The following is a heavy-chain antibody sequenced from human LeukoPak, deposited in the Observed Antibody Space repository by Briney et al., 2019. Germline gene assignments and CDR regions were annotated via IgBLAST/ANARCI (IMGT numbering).Heavy chain of an antibody. CDR3: ARGLSTPIYYDYVWGSYRVDAFDI. V-gene: IGHV4-34*01. CDR2: INHSGST. CDR1: GFTFSSYS. J-gene: IGHJ3*02. D-gene: IGHD3-16*02. Sequence: GSLRLSCAASGFTFSSYSMNWVRQAPGKGLEWIGEINHSGSTNYNPSLKSRVTISVDTSKNQFSLKLSSVTAADTAVYYCARGLSTPIYYDYVWGSYRVDAFDIWGQGTMVTVSS.